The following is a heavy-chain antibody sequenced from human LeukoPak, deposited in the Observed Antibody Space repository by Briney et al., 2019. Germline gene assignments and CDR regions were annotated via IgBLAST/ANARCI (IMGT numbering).Heavy chain of an antibody. D-gene: IGHD5-12*01. CDR3: SKDRVGYSGYDGAYFDS. CDR1: GFTFSNYA. Sequence: GGSLRLSCAASGFTFSNYAMGWVRHDPGKGLQWVSTISGRGTTIYSADSVKGRFTISRDNSKNTVYLQMNSLTAEDTAVYYCSKDRVGYSGYDGAYFDSWGQGTLVIVSS. J-gene: IGHJ4*02. V-gene: IGHV3-23*01. CDR2: ISGRGTTI.